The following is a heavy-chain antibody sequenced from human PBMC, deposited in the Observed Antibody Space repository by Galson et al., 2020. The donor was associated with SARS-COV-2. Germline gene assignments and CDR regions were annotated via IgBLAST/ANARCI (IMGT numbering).Heavy chain of an antibody. V-gene: IGHV3-49*03. CDR1: GLTFVDYG. CDR3: NWDHGDIEAFDV. CDR2: IRSKNYGETRSKNYVGTT. J-gene: IGHJ3*01. Sequence: GGSLRLSCTTSGLTFVDYGMSWFRQAPGKGLEWVGFIRSKNYGETRSKNYVGTTEYAAAVKGRFTISRDDSKAIAYLQMNSLETEDTAVYYCNWDHGDIEAFDVWGRGTMVTVSS.